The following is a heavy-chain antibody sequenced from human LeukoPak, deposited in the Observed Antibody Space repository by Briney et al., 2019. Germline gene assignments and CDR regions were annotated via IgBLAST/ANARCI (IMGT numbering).Heavy chain of an antibody. D-gene: IGHD2-2*01. J-gene: IGHJ3*02. CDR1: GFTFSSFD. Sequence: GGSLRLSCAASGFTFSSFDMNWVRQAPGKGLEWISYISSSGSPIYYADSVKGRFTISRNNAKYSLYLQMNSLRAEDTAVYYCATQGRSTKLGIWGQGTMVTVSS. V-gene: IGHV3-48*03. CDR2: ISSSGSPI. CDR3: ATQGRSTKLGI.